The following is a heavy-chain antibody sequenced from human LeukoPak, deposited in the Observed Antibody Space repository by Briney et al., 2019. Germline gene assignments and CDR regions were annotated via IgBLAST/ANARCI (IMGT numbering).Heavy chain of an antibody. J-gene: IGHJ4*02. D-gene: IGHD7-27*01. CDR3: ASDWGSSLDY. CDR1: GYTFTSYG. CDR2: ISAYNRNT. V-gene: IGHV1-18*01. Sequence: SVKVSCKASGYTFTSYGISGVRQAAGQGGEWIGSISAYNRNTIYAQTLQARLTMTTHTSTSTAYMELSSLRSDDTAVYYCASDWGSSLDYWGQGTLVTVSS.